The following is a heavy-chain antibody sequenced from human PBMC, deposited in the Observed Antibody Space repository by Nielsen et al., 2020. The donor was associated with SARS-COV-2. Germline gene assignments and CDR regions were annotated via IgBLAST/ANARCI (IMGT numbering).Heavy chain of an antibody. J-gene: IGHJ6*03. CDR3: ARGRDDETYSSYFYLDV. CDR2: INRSGGT. V-gene: IGHV4-34*01. CDR1: GEALRDHD. Sequence: TLSLPCAVYGEALRDHDWTWIRQSPGKGLEWIGNINRSGGTKYNGPLKSRVSLSVDTMQNRFSLKVTSVTAADTAVYYCARGRDDETYSSYFYLDVWAKGTSVTVSS. D-gene: IGHD2-15*01.